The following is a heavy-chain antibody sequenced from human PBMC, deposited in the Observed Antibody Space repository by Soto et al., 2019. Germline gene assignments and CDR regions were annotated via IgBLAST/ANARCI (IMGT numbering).Heavy chain of an antibody. Sequence: TSETLSLTCAVSGGFISGGGFSWSWIRQPPGKGLEWIGYILHTGGTQYNPSLKSRVSMSVDKSKNQFSLHLTSVTAADTAVYYCARLQFGEGFDYWGQGALVTVSS. CDR3: ARLQFGEGFDY. CDR2: ILHTGGT. V-gene: IGHV4-30-2*01. CDR1: GGFISGGGFS. D-gene: IGHD3-10*01. J-gene: IGHJ4*02.